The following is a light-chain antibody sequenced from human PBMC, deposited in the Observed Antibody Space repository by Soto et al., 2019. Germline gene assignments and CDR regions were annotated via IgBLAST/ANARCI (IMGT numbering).Light chain of an antibody. CDR1: QSVSSS. CDR2: DTS. J-gene: IGKJ1*01. CDR3: QQYVHWPPGT. V-gene: IGKV3-15*01. Sequence: EIVITQSPATLSVSPGERATFSCRASQSVSSSLAWYQQRPGQAPRLLIYDTSTRAAGIAARFSGSGSGTEFTLTISSLQSEDFAVYYCQQYVHWPPGTFGQGTKVDIK.